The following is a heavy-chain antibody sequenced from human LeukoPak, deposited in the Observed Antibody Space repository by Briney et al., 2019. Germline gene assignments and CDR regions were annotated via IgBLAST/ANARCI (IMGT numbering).Heavy chain of an antibody. CDR2: INPNSGGT. CDR1: GYTFTGYY. Sequence: ASVKVSCKASGYTFTGYYMHWVRQAPGQGLEWMGWINPNSGGTNYAQKFQGRVTITADESTSTAYMELSSLRSEDTAVYYCARARTWGQGTLVTVSS. J-gene: IGHJ4*02. CDR3: ARART. V-gene: IGHV1-2*02.